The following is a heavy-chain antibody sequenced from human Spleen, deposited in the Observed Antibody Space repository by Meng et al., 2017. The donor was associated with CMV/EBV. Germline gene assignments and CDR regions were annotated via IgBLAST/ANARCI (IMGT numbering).Heavy chain of an antibody. D-gene: IGHD6-19*01. CDR3: ARDQEGIAVAGIED. CDR1: GYTFTSYG. V-gene: IGHV1-18*01. J-gene: IGHJ4*02. CDR2: ISAYNGNT. Sequence: ASVKVSCKASGYTFTSYGISWVRQAPGQGLEWMGWISAYNGNTNYAQKLQGRVTMTTDTSTSTAYMELRSLRSDDTAVYYCARDQEGIAVAGIEDWGQGTLVTVSS.